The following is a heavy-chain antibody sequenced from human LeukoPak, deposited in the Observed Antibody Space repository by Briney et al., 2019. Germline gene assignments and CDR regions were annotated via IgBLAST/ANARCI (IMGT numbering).Heavy chain of an antibody. J-gene: IGHJ4*02. CDR1: GFTFSSYA. CDR2: VSGDGRTT. CDR3: AKDSVVRNTGSYYFAS. Sequence: PGGSLRLSCAAPGFTFSSYAMSWVRQTPGKGLEWVSAVSGDGRTTHYVDSVKGRFTISRDNSGNTLYLQMSSLRAEDTAIYYCAKDSVVRNTGSYYFASWGQGTLVTVSS. D-gene: IGHD1-26*01. V-gene: IGHV3-23*01.